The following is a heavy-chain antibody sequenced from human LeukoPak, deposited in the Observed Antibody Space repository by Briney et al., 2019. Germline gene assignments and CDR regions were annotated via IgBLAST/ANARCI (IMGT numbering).Heavy chain of an antibody. D-gene: IGHD1-7*01. Sequence: SETLSLTCAVYGGSFSGYYWSWIRQPPGKGLEWIGYIYHSGSTYYNPSLKSRVTISVDRSKNQFSLKLSSVTAADTAVYYCARHELELHLGFDYWGQGTLVTVSS. V-gene: IGHV4-34*01. CDR2: IYHSGST. J-gene: IGHJ4*02. CDR3: ARHELELHLGFDY. CDR1: GGSFSGYY.